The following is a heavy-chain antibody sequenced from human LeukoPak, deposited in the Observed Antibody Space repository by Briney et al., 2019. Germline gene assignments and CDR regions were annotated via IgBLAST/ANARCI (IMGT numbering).Heavy chain of an antibody. Sequence: GGSLRLSCVASGFTFSSYWMSWVRQAPGKGLEWLANIKKNGSEKYSVDSVKDRFTTSRDNAKNSLYLQMNSLRAEDTAVYYCARDRGGGGSKGGAWFDPWGQGTLVIVSS. CDR3: ARDRGGGGSKGGAWFDP. CDR1: GFTFSSYW. V-gene: IGHV3-7*03. CDR2: IKKNGSEK. D-gene: IGHD3-10*01. J-gene: IGHJ5*02.